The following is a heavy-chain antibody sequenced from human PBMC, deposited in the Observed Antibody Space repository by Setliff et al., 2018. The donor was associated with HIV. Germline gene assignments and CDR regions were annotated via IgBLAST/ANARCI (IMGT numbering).Heavy chain of an antibody. Sequence: GESLRLSCAASGFTFSSYGMHWVRQAPGKGLEWVAVISYDRSNRYYADSVKGRFTISRDNSKNTLYLQMDSLRAEDTAIYYCAKDPTSHWGYYMGVWGRGTTVTVSS. J-gene: IGHJ6*03. CDR2: ISYDRSNR. CDR1: GFTFSSYG. V-gene: IGHV3-30*18. D-gene: IGHD7-27*01. CDR3: AKDPTSHWGYYMGV.